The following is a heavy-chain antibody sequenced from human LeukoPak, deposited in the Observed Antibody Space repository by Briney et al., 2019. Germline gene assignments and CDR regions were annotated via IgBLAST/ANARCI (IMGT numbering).Heavy chain of an antibody. CDR2: IIPIFGIA. V-gene: IGHV1-69*04. D-gene: IGHD4-11*01. CDR3: ARGGLQAPGWFDP. Sequence: ASVKVSCKASGGTFSSYAISWVRQAPGQGLEWMGRIIPIFGIAIYAQKFQGRVTITADKSTSTAYMELSSLRSEDTAVYYCARGGLQAPGWFDPWGQGTLVTVSS. J-gene: IGHJ5*02. CDR1: GGTFSSYA.